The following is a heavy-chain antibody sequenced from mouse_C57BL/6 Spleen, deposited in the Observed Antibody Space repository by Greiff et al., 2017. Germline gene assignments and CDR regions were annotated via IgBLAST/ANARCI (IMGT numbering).Heavy chain of an antibody. CDR3: ARIPTTTSVEDYAWDD. J-gene: IGHJ4*01. CDR2: IWWDDDK. Sequence: QVTLKESGPGILQPSQTLSLTCSFSGFSLSTFGMGVGWIRQPSRKGLEWLAHIWWDDDKSYNPALKSRLTISKATTKKPVFLKVDKVGTADTATYYCARIPTTTSVEDYAWDDWGQGTSVTVSS. CDR1: GFSLSTFGMG. D-gene: IGHD1-1*01. V-gene: IGHV8-8*01.